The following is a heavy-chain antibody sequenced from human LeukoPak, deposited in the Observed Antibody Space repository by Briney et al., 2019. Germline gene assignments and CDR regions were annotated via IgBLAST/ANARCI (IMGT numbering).Heavy chain of an antibody. V-gene: IGHV3-13*01. CDR3: ARVAPAGNGFDY. J-gene: IGHJ4*02. D-gene: IGHD6-13*01. CDR2: IDTAGDT. CDR1: GFTFSRYD. Sequence: GGSLRLSCAASGFTFSRYDMHWVRQATGKGLEWVSAIDTAGDTYYPGSVKGRFTISRENAKNSLYLQMNSLRAGDTAVYYCARVAPAGNGFDYWGQGTLVTVSS.